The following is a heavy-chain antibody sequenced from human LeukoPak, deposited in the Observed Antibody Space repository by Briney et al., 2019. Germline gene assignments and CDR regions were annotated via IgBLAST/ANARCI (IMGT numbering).Heavy chain of an antibody. CDR1: GYSISSGYY. V-gene: IGHV4-38-2*02. CDR3: ARVPRDYGSGSHLFDP. CDR2: IYYSGTT. D-gene: IGHD3-10*01. J-gene: IGHJ5*02. Sequence: SEALSLTCTVSGYSISSGYYWGWIRQPPGKGLEWIGSIYYSGTTYYNPSLKSRVTILVDTSKNQFSLILNSVTAADTAVYYCARVPRDYGSGSHLFDPWGQGTLVTVSS.